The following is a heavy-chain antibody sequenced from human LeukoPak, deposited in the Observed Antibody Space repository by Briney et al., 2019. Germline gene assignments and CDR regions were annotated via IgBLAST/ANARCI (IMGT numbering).Heavy chain of an antibody. CDR2: INHSGST. CDR1: GGSFSGYY. Sequence: PSETLSLTCAVYGGSFSGYYWSWIRQPPGKGLEWIGEINHSGSTNYNPSLKSRVTMSVDMSKNQFSLKLSSVTAADTAVYYCARGSSGWYSIDYWGQGILVTVSS. V-gene: IGHV4-34*01. CDR3: ARGSSGWYSIDY. D-gene: IGHD6-19*01. J-gene: IGHJ4*02.